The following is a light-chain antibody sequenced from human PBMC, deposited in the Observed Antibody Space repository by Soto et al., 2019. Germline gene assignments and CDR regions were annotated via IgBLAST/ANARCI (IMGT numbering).Light chain of an antibody. J-gene: IGKJ5*01. CDR2: MVS. CDR1: QSLVHTNGNTY. Sequence: VVVTQSPLSLAVNVGRPASISCKSSQSLVHTNGNTYVSWYHQRPGQSPRRLIYMVSNRDSGVTDRFGGSGSGADFTLKISRVETEDVGVYYCMQVTHWPRAFGQGTRLEI. CDR3: MQVTHWPRA. V-gene: IGKV2-30*02.